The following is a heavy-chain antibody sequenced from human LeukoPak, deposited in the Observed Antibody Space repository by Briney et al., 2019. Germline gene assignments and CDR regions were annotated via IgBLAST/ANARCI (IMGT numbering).Heavy chain of an antibody. CDR3: ASSTPRYYYGSGTKYYFDY. V-gene: IGHV4-38-2*02. CDR2: VNHSGST. Sequence: SETLSLTCTVSGYSISSGYYWGWIRQPPGKGLEWIGEVNHSGSTNYNPSLKSRVTISLDTSKNQFSLKLSSVTAADTAVYYCASSTPRYYYGSGTKYYFDYWGQGNMVTVSS. D-gene: IGHD3-10*01. J-gene: IGHJ4*02. CDR1: GYSISSGYY.